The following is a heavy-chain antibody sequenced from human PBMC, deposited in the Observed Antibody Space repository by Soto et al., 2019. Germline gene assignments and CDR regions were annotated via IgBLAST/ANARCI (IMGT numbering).Heavy chain of an antibody. CDR1: GYQFTGYW. Sequence: PGESLKISCKGSGYQFTGYWIGWVRQMAGKGLEWIGIIYPGDSDTRYSPSFQGQVTISADKSTNTAYLQWSSLKASDTAMYYCARHRCFGGARYSFLPFGCWGLGTRVTVSS. V-gene: IGHV5-51*01. CDR3: ARHRCFGGARYSFLPFGC. D-gene: IGHD2-15*01. J-gene: IGHJ4*02. CDR2: IYPGDSDT.